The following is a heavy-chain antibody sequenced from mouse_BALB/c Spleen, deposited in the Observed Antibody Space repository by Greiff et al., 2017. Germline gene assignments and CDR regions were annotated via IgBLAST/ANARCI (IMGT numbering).Heavy chain of an antibody. V-gene: IGHV14-4*02. D-gene: IGHD4-1*01. CDR2: IDPENGDT. CDR1: GFNIKDYY. CDR3: NWDYYAMDY. J-gene: IGHJ4*01. Sequence: EVQLQQSGAELVRSGASVKLSCTASGFNIKDYYMHWVKQRPEQGLEWIGWIDPENGDTEYAPKFQGKATMTADTSSNTAYLQLSSLTSEDTAVYYCNWDYYAMDYWGQGTSVTVSS.